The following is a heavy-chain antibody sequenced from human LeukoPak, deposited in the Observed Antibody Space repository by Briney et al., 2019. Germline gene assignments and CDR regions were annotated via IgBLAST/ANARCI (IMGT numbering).Heavy chain of an antibody. CDR1: GGSISSYY. Sequence: SETLSLTCTVSGGSISSYYWSWIRQPPGKGLEWIGYIDYGGSTNYNPSLKSRVTISVDTSKNQFSLKLRSVTDTVTAVYVCARGYGKTTPPRYIWGQGTIVTASS. CDR2: IDYGGST. D-gene: IGHD1-14*01. J-gene: IGHJ3*02. V-gene: IGHV4-59*01. CDR3: ARGYGKTTPPRYI.